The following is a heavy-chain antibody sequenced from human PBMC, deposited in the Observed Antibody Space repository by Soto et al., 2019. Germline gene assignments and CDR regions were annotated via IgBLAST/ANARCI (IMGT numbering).Heavy chain of an antibody. CDR1: GFTFSSYW. D-gene: IGHD3-9*01. CDR2: INSDGSST. J-gene: IGHJ5*02. V-gene: IGHV3-74*01. CDR3: AREDYDILTGNPYWFDP. Sequence: HPGGPWRLSCAASGFTFSSYWMHWVRQAPGKGLVWVSRINSDGSSTSYADSVKGRFTISRDNAKNTLYLQMNSLRAEDTAVYYCAREDYDILTGNPYWFDPWGQGTLVTVSS.